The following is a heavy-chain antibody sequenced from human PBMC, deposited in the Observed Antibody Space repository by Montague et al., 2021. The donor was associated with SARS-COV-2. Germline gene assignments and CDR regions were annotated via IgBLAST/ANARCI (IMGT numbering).Heavy chain of an antibody. D-gene: IGHD6-19*01. J-gene: IGHJ2*01. V-gene: IGHV2-70*01. CDR3: ARIPEYSSGGGPDWYFDL. CDR2: IDWDDDT. CDR1: GFSVSTRGLC. Sequence: PALGKPTQTLTLTCAFSGFSVSTRGLCVSWIRQPPGKALEWLALIDWDDDTYYSTSLKTRLAISKDTSKNQVVLTMTDMDPVDTGTYYCARIPEYSSGGGPDWYFDLWGRGTLVTVSS.